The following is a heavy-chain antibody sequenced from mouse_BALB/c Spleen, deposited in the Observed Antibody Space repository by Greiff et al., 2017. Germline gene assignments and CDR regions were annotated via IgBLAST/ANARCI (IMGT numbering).Heavy chain of an antibody. D-gene: IGHD1-1*01. J-gene: IGHJ2*01. Sequence: QVQLKQPGAELVMPGASVKMSCKASGYTFTDYWMHWVKQRPGQGLEWIGAIDTSDSYTSYNQKFKGKATLTVDESSSTAYMQLSSLTSEDSAVYYCARWGTTVVARGFDYWGQGTTLTVSS. CDR3: ARWGTTVVARGFDY. V-gene: IGHV1-69*01. CDR2: IDTSDSYT. CDR1: GYTFTDYW.